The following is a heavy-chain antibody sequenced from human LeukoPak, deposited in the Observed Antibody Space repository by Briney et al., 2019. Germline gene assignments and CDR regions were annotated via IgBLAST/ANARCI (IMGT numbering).Heavy chain of an antibody. V-gene: IGHV1-69*05. J-gene: IGHJ4*02. Sequence: GASVKVSCKASGGTFSSYAISWVRQALGQGLEWMGRIIPIFGTANYAQKFQGRVTITTDESTSTAYMELSSLRSEDTAVYYCARDTGAAGYGSGGSCYVWGQGTLVTVSS. CDR1: GGTFSSYA. CDR2: IIPIFGTA. CDR3: ARDTGAAGYGSGGSCYV. D-gene: IGHD2-15*01.